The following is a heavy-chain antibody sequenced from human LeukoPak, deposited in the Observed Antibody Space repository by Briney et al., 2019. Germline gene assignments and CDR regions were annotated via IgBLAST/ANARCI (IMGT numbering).Heavy chain of an antibody. Sequence: ASVKVSCKTSGYTFTTYGISWVRQAPGQGLEWMGWISGYNGNTKYAQQFQGRGTMTTDTSTSTAYMELRSLRSDDTAVYYCARDKILLWFGEEYYYYGMDVWGQGATVTVSS. CDR2: ISGYNGNT. CDR3: ARDKILLWFGEEYYYYGMDV. J-gene: IGHJ6*02. V-gene: IGHV1-18*01. CDR1: GYTFTTYG. D-gene: IGHD3-10*01.